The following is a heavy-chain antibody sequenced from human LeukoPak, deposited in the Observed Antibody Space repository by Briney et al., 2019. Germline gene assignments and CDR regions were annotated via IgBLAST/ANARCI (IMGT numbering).Heavy chain of an antibody. CDR1: GYTFTSYY. CDR2: INPNSGGT. J-gene: IGHJ4*02. V-gene: IGHV1-2*02. Sequence: ASVKVSCKASGYTFTSYYIHWVRQAPGQGLEWMGWINPNSGGTNFAQKFQGRVSMTRDTSTSTAYMELSRLRSDDTAVYYCARELGSGYYRYFDYWGQGTLVTVSS. CDR3: ARELGSGYYRYFDY. D-gene: IGHD3-22*01.